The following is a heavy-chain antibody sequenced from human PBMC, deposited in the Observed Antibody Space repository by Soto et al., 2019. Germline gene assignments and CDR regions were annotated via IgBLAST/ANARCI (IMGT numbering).Heavy chain of an antibody. V-gene: IGHV3-33*01. D-gene: IGHD5-12*01. CDR1: GFPVSSYG. CDR2: GWYDGGNK. CDR3: VRAAADSGNDSVYYYGMHV. Sequence: QVQLVESGGGVVQPGRSLRLSCAASGFPVSSYGMHWVRQAPGQGLEWVALGWYDGGNKDYADSVKGRFTISRDPSKNTLYLQTNSLRDEDTAVYYCVRAAADSGNDSVYYYGMHVWGQGTTVNVSS. J-gene: IGHJ6*02.